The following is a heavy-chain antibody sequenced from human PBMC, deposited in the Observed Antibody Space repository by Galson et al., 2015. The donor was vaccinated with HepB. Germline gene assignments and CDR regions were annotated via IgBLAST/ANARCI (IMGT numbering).Heavy chain of an antibody. V-gene: IGHV3-30*02. CDR1: GFTFSSYG. J-gene: IGHJ4*02. D-gene: IGHD6-19*01. CDR3: AMQCVGSGCPLHFDY. CDR2: IRYDGSNK. Sequence: SLRLSCAASGFTFSSYGMHWVRQAPGKGLEWVAFIRYDGSNKYYADSVKGRFTISRDNSKNTLYLQMNSLRAEDTAVYYCAMQCVGSGCPLHFDYWGQGTLVTVSS.